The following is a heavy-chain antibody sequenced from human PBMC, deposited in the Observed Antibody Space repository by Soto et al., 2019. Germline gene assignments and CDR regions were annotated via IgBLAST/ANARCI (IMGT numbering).Heavy chain of an antibody. Sequence: SETLSLTCTVSGGSISSYYWSWIRQPPGKGLEWIGYIYYSGSTNYNPSLKSRVTISVDTSKNQFSLKLSSVTAADTAVYYCAREPYCGGDCYSGYFQHWGQGTLVTVSS. CDR2: IYYSGST. V-gene: IGHV4-59*01. D-gene: IGHD2-21*01. CDR3: AREPYCGGDCYSGYFQH. CDR1: GGSISSYY. J-gene: IGHJ1*01.